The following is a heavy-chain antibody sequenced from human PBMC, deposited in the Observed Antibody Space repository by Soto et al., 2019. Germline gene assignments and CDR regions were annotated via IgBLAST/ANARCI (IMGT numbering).Heavy chain of an antibody. CDR3: TTVTAITMRVVVSDAVDI. CDR1: GFTFSNAW. V-gene: IGHV3-15*01. Sequence: PGGSLRLSCAASGFTFSNAWLSWVRQAPGKGLEWVGRIKSKTDGGTTDYAAPVKGRFPISRDHSKNTLYLQMNSLKTEDTAVYYCTTVTAITMRVVVSDAVDIWGQGTMVTVSS. J-gene: IGHJ3*02. CDR2: IKSKTDGGTT. D-gene: IGHD3-22*01.